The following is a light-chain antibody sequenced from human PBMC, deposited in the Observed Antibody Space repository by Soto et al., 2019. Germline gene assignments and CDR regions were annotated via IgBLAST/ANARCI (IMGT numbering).Light chain of an antibody. V-gene: IGLV1-47*01. Sequence: QLVLTQPPSASGTPGQRVTISCSGSSSNIGSNYVYWYQQLPGTAPKLLIYRNNQRPSGVPDRFSGSKSGTSASLAISGLRSEDEPDYYCAAWDDSLSGHVVFGGGTKVTVL. J-gene: IGLJ2*01. CDR3: AAWDDSLSGHVV. CDR1: SSNIGSNY. CDR2: RNN.